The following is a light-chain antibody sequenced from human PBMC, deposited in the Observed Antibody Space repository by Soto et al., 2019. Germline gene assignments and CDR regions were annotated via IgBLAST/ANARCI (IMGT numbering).Light chain of an antibody. CDR3: QQYNSYPWT. V-gene: IGKV1-5*03. J-gene: IGKJ1*01. CDR1: QSISSW. Sequence: DIRITQSPATLSASVGDRVTITCRASQSISSWLAWYQQKPGKAPKLLIYKASSLESGVPSRFSGSGSGTEFTLTISSLQPDDFATYYRQQYNSYPWTFGQGTKVDIK. CDR2: KAS.